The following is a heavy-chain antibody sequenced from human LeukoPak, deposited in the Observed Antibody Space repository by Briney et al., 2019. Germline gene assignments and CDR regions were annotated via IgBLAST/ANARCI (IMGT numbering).Heavy chain of an antibody. CDR2: INPNSGGT. CDR1: GYTFTGYY. V-gene: IGHV1-2*06. D-gene: IGHD4-23*01. CDR3: ARGPGLVTPSDYYYYGMDV. Sequence: ASVKVSCTASGYTFTGYYMHWVRRAPGQGLEWMGRINPNSGGTNYAQKFQGRVTMTRDTSISTAYMELSRLRSDDTAVYYCARGPGLVTPSDYYYYGMDVWGQGTTVTVSS. J-gene: IGHJ6*02.